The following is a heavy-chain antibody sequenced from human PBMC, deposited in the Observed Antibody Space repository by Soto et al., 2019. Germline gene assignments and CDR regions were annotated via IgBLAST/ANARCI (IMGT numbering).Heavy chain of an antibody. CDR2: VSGGGENT. CDR1: GFTFRNFG. Sequence: PAGSLRLSCAASGFTFRNFGMAWVRQAPGKGLEWVSTVSGGGENTHYSDSVNGRFAISRDNSQNTVYLHMSSLRVDETSTYYCAKDVGYGASLFDVWGQGTQVTVSS. D-gene: IGHD4-17*01. CDR3: AKDVGYGASLFDV. J-gene: IGHJ4*01. V-gene: IGHV3-23*01.